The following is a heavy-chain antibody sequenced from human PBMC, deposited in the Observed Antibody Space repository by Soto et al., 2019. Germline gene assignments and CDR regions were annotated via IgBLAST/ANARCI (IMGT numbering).Heavy chain of an antibody. D-gene: IGHD4-17*01. CDR1: CGSFSGYY. J-gene: IGHJ5*02. CDR3: ARGRLRNNWFDP. V-gene: IGHV4-34*01. CDR2: INHSGST. Sequence: QVQLQQWGAGLLKPSETLSLTFAVYCGSFSGYYWSLFRQPPGKGLEWLGEINHSGSTNYNPSLKSRVTLSVDTSKNQFSLKLSFVTAADTAVYYCARGRLRNNWFDPWGQVTLVTVSS.